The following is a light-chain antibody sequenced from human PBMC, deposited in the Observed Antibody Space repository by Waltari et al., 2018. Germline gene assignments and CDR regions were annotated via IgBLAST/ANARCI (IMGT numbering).Light chain of an antibody. Sequence: NFMLTQPHSVSESPGKTVTISCTRSSGPIASNYVQWSQHRPGSAPTTVIYEDNERPSGVPDRFSGSIDSSSNSASLTISGLKTEDEADYFCQSYDSSNQGVFGGGTKLTVL. CDR2: EDN. V-gene: IGLV6-57*04. J-gene: IGLJ3*02. CDR3: QSYDSSNQGV. CDR1: SGPIASNY.